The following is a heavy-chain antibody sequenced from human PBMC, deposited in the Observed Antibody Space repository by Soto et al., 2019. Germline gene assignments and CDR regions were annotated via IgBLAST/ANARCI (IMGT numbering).Heavy chain of an antibody. CDR2: IYYSGST. J-gene: IGHJ3*01. Sequence: PSETLSLTCTVSGGSISSYYWSWIRQPPGKGLEWIGYIYYSGSTNYNPSLKSRVSISVDTSKNQFSLKLSSVTAADTAVYYCARVWGGAFDFWGQRTMVTVSS. CDR3: ARVWGGAFDF. CDR1: GGSISSYY. D-gene: IGHD3-10*01. V-gene: IGHV4-59*01.